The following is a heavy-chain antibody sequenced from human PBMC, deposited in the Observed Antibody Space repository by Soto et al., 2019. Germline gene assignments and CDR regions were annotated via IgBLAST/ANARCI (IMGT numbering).Heavy chain of an antibody. V-gene: IGHV3-9*01. Sequence: EVQLVESGGGLAQPGRSLRLSCTASGFTFNDYAMHWVRQGPGKGLEWVAGISWNSVDIGYADSVKGRFSISRDNAKNSLYLHMNDLRPEDTALYYCSRGGSSRLPPNYWGQGTLVIVSS. CDR2: ISWNSVDI. D-gene: IGHD2-2*01. CDR3: SRGGSSRLPPNY. CDR1: GFTFNDYA. J-gene: IGHJ4*02.